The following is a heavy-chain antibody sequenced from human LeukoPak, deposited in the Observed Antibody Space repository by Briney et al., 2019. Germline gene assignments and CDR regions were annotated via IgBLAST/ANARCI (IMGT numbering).Heavy chain of an antibody. V-gene: IGHV3-7*01. J-gene: IGHJ3*02. CDR2: IKQDGSEK. CDR1: GGSIKDYW. D-gene: IGHD2-8*01. Sequence: PSETLSLTCTVSGGSIKDYWSWIRQAPGKGLEWVANIKQDGSEKYYVDSVKGRFTISRDNAKNSLYLQMNSLRAEDTAVYYCARDSPDLGSPGVFDIWGQGTMVTVSS. CDR3: ARDSPDLGSPGVFDI.